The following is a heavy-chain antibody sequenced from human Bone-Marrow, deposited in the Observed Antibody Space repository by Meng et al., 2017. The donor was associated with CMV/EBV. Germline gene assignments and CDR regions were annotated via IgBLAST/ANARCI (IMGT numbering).Heavy chain of an antibody. CDR3: ASGGQQLLYYYGMDV. Sequence: SVKVSCKASGGTFSSYAISWVRQAPGQGLEWMGGIIPILGIANYAQKFQGRVTITADKSTSTAYMELSSLRSEDTAVYYCASGGQQLLYYYGMDVWGQGTTVTV. V-gene: IGHV1-69*10. CDR1: GGTFSSYA. J-gene: IGHJ6*02. D-gene: IGHD6-13*01. CDR2: IIPILGIA.